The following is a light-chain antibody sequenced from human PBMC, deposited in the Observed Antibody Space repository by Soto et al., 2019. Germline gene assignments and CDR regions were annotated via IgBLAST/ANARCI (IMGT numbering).Light chain of an antibody. Sequence: QSPLTRPASVSGSPGQSITISCTGTGSDVGAYNYVSWYQHHPGKAPKLMIYEVSNRPSGVSNRFSGSKSGNTASLTISGLQADDEADYYCTSYTSSSSDVFGTGTKVTVL. CDR1: GSDVGAYNY. V-gene: IGLV2-14*01. CDR3: TSYTSSSSDV. J-gene: IGLJ1*01. CDR2: EVS.